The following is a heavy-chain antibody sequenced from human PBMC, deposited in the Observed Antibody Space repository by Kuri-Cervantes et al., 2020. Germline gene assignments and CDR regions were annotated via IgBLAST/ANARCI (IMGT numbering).Heavy chain of an antibody. V-gene: IGHV3-30*03. J-gene: IGHJ4*02. Sequence: GGSLRLSCAASGFTFSSYGMHWVRQAPGKGLEWVAVISYDGSNKYYADSVKGRFTISRDNSKNTLYLQMNSLRAEDTAVYYCASGALQWELLTGYFDYWGQGTLVTVSS. D-gene: IGHD1-26*01. CDR3: ASGALQWELLTGYFDY. CDR1: GFTFSSYG. CDR2: ISYDGSNK.